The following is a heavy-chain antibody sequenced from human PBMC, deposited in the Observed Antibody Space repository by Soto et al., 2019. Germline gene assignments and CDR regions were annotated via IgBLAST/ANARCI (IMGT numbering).Heavy chain of an antibody. CDR2: ISSSGGSR. J-gene: IGHJ4*02. V-gene: IGHV3-23*01. CDR1: GFTFNNYA. CDR3: TTDRVAATIGY. D-gene: IGHD2-15*01. Sequence: GGSLRLSCAASGFTFNNYAMHWVRQAPGKGLEWVSAISSSGGSRYYADSVKGRFTISRDNSKNTLYLQMNSLKTEDTAVYYCTTDRVAATIGYWGQGTLVTVSS.